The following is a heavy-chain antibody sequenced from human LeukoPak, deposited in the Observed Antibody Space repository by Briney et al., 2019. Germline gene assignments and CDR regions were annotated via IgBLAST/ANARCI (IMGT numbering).Heavy chain of an antibody. CDR3: ARRNDFDI. V-gene: IGHV4-59*08. CDR2: MSYSGST. Sequence: SETLSLTCTVSGDSISSYYWSWIRQPPGKGLEWIGYMSYSGSTNYNPSLKSRVTISADTSKNQFSLKLTSVTAADTAIYYCARRNDFDIWGQGTMVTVSS. CDR1: GDSISSYY. J-gene: IGHJ3*02.